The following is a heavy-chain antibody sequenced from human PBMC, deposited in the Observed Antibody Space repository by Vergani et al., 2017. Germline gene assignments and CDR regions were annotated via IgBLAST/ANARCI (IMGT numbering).Heavy chain of an antibody. CDR2: ISSSSSYI. CDR1: GFTFSSYS. J-gene: IGHJ3*02. CDR3: ARGVTTPDDAFDI. V-gene: IGHV3-21*01. D-gene: IGHD3-3*01. Sequence: EVQLVESGGGLVKPGGSLRLSCAASGFTFSSYSMNWVRQAPGKGLEWVSSISSSSSYIHYADSVKGRFTISRDNAKNSLYLQMNSLRAEDTAVYYCARGVTTPDDAFDIWGQGTMVTVSS.